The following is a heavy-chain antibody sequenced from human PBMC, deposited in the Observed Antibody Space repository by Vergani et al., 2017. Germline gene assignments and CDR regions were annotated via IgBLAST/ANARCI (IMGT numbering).Heavy chain of an antibody. CDR1: GGSISSYY. CDR3: AREVGDFWSGSPLYYFDY. D-gene: IGHD3-3*01. J-gene: IGHJ4*02. V-gene: IGHV4-59*01. CDR2: IYYSGST. Sequence: QVQLQESGPGLVKPSETLSLTCTVSGGSISSYYWGWIRQPPGKGLEWIGYIYYSGSTNYNPSLKSRVTISVDTSKNQFSLKLSSVTAADTAVYYCAREVGDFWSGSPLYYFDYWGQGTLVTVSS.